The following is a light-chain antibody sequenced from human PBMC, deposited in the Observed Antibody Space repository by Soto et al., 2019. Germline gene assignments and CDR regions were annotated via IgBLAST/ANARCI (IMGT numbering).Light chain of an antibody. CDR2: EVR. CDR1: RSDVGAYNL. Sequence: QSALTQPASVSGSPGQSITISCAGTRSDVGAYNLVSWYQHHPGRAPQLIIYEVRNRPSGISFRFSGSKSGNTASLTISGLQDEDADDYCSSYYTTKSRLIFGGGTKLTVL. V-gene: IGLV2-14*01. J-gene: IGLJ2*01. CDR3: SYYTTKSRLI.